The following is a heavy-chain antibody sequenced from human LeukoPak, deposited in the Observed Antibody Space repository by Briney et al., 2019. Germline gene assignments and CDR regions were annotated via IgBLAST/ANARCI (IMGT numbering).Heavy chain of an antibody. CDR2: IIPIFGTA. CDR1: GGTFSSYA. D-gene: IGHD5-12*01. Sequence: ASVKVSCKASGGTFSSYAISWVRQAPGQGLEWVGRIIPIFGTANYAQKFQGRVTITTDESTSTAYMELSSLRSEDTAVYYCALDIVATIGQYNWFDPWGQGTLVTVSS. CDR3: ALDIVATIGQYNWFDP. V-gene: IGHV1-69*05. J-gene: IGHJ5*02.